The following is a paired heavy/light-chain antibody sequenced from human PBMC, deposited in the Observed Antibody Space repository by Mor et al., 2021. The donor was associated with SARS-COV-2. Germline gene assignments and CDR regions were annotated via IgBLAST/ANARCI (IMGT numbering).Light chain of an antibody. CDR3: QQYKSYPYT. Sequence: DIQMTQSPSTLPASVGERVTITCRASQSISIWMAWYQQKPGKAPKLLIYQASSLESGVPSRFSGSGSGTEFTLTISSLQPDDFATYCCQQYKSYPYTFGQGTKLEIK. V-gene: IGKV1-5*03. CDR2: QAS. J-gene: IGKJ2*01. CDR1: QSISIW.
Heavy chain of an antibody. CDR2: ISHSGGT. V-gene: IGHV4-4*02. CDR3: ARDPIRDYYGTGSAGDFDF. J-gene: IGHJ4*02. D-gene: IGHD3-10*01. Sequence: QVQLQESGPGLVKPSGTLSLTCVVSGVSFTRTNRWSWVRQAPGKGLEWIGEISHSGGTNYNPSLKSRVTISVDMSKNQFTLNLRSVTAADTAVYYCARDPIRDYYGTGSAGDFDFWGQGTLVTVSS. CDR1: GVSFTRTNR.